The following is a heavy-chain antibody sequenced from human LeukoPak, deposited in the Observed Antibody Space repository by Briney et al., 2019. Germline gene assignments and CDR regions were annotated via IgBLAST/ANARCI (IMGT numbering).Heavy chain of an antibody. D-gene: IGHD2-2*01. CDR1: GFTFDDYA. Sequence: PGGSLRLSCAASGFTFDDYAMHWVRQAPGKGLEWVSGISWNSGNIGYADSVKGRFTISRDKDKNSLYLQMNSLRDEDTAFYYCAKDAKYQLRGIDYWGEGTLVTVSS. CDR3: AKDAKYQLRGIDY. CDR2: ISWNSGNI. V-gene: IGHV3-9*01. J-gene: IGHJ4*02.